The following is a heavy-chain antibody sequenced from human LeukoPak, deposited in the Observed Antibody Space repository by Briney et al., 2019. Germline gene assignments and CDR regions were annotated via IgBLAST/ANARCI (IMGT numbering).Heavy chain of an antibody. CDR3: ARHFSCSGGSCPRGRLDY. D-gene: IGHD2-15*01. J-gene: IGHJ4*02. V-gene: IGHV4-39*01. Sequence: PSETLSLTCTVSGGSISISSYYWGWIRQPPGKGLEWIGRIYYSGSTYYNPSLKSRVTISVDTSKNQFSLKLSSVTAADTAVYYCARHFSCSGGSCPRGRLDYWGQGTLVTVSS. CDR2: IYYSGST. CDR1: GGSISISSYY.